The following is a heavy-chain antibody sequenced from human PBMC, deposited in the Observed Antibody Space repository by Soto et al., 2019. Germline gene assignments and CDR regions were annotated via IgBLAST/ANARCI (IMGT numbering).Heavy chain of an antibody. CDR3: ARDLTGNASGRFDS. CDR1: GGSVNSGSHY. J-gene: IGHJ4*02. Sequence: SETLSLTCTVSGGSVNSGSHYWSWIRQSPGKGLEWIGYIYYNGGTNNNPSLKSRVTISVDKSKNQFSLRLSSVTAADTAVYYCARDLTGNASGRFDSWGPGTLVTVSS. V-gene: IGHV4-61*01. D-gene: IGHD3-9*01. CDR2: IYYNGGT.